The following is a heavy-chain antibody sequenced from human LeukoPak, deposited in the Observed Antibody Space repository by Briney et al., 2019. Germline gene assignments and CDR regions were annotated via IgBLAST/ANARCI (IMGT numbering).Heavy chain of an antibody. D-gene: IGHD5-12*01. CDR3: ASHSGGYAY. V-gene: IGHV4-59*01. CDR2: IYYSGST. CDR1: GGSISSYY. Sequence: SETLSLTCTVSGGSISSYYWSWIRQPPGKGLEWIGYIYYSGSTNYNPSLKSRVTISVDTSKNQFSLKLSSVTAADAAVYYCASHSGGYAYWGQGTLVTVSS. J-gene: IGHJ4*02.